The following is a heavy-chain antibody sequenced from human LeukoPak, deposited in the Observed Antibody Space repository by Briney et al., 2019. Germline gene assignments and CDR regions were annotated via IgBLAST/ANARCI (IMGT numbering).Heavy chain of an antibody. J-gene: IGHJ4*02. V-gene: IGHV1-18*01. Sequence: ASVKVSCKASGYTFTSYGISWVRQAPGQGLEWMGWISAYSGNTNYAQKLQGRVTMTTDTSTSTAYMELRSLRSDDTAVYYCARVEGGVVVPAVPYYFDYWGQGTLVTVSS. CDR1: GYTFTSYG. D-gene: IGHD2-2*01. CDR2: ISAYSGNT. CDR3: ARVEGGVVVPAVPYYFDY.